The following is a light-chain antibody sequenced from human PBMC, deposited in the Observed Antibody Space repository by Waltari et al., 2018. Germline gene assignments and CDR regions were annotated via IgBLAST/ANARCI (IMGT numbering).Light chain of an antibody. CDR1: QSVSSY. J-gene: IGKJ1*01. Sequence: EIVLTQSPATLSLSPGERATLSCRASQSVSSYLAWYQQKPGQAPRLLIYDASKRATVIPVRFSGSGSRTDFTLTITSLEPEDFAVYYCQQRSNWPWTFGQGTRVEIK. CDR2: DAS. CDR3: QQRSNWPWT. V-gene: IGKV3-11*01.